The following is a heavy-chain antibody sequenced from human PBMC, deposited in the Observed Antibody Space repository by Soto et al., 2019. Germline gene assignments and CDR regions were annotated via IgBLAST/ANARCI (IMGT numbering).Heavy chain of an antibody. D-gene: IGHD3-16*02. CDR1: GYTFTSYG. J-gene: IGHJ4*02. Sequence: QVQLVQSGAEVKKPGASVKVSCKASGYTFTSYGISWVRQAPGQGLEWMGWISAYNGNTNYAQKLQGRVTMTTDTSTSTAYMELRSLRSDDTAVYYCARVMITFGGVIVKGPGQYYFDYWGQGTLVTVSS. V-gene: IGHV1-18*01. CDR3: ARVMITFGGVIVKGPGQYYFDY. CDR2: ISAYNGNT.